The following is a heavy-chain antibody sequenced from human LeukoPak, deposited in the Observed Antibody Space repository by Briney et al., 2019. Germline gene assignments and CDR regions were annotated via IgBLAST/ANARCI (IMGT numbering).Heavy chain of an antibody. V-gene: IGHV1-69*13. Sequence: ASVKVSCKASGGTFSTYAISWVRQAPGQGLEWMGGIIPTLGTANYAQKFQGRVTITADGSTSTAYMELSSLRSEDTAVYYCARGDIVASHDSYFDYWSQGTLVTVSS. J-gene: IGHJ4*02. CDR1: GGTFSTYA. CDR2: IIPTLGTA. D-gene: IGHD5-12*01. CDR3: ARGDIVASHDSYFDY.